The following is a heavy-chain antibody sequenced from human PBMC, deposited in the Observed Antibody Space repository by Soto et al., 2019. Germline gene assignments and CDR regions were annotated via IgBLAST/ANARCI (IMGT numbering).Heavy chain of an antibody. D-gene: IGHD2-15*01. CDR1: VFTLIRYT. CDR3: ARDGYCSGGSCLDGMDV. J-gene: IGHJ6*02. V-gene: IGHV3-30-3*01. CDR2: ISSDGSAK. Sequence: GWSLRLACGFSVFTLIRYTMHWVRQAPGKGLEWVALISSDGSAKYYADSVKGRFTVSRDDSFYLQMTSLRGEDTAVYYCARDGYCSGGSCLDGMDVWGQGTTVTVSS.